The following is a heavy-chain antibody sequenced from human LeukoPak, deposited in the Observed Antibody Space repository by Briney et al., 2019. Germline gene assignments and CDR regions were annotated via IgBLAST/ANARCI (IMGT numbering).Heavy chain of an antibody. CDR3: ARGAVGATIDY. Sequence: PGGSLRLSCAASGXTVSSYYMNWVRQAPGKGLEWVSVIYSGGSTYYADSVKGRFTISTDNSKDTLYLQMNSLRAEDTTVYYCARGAVGATIDYWGQGTLVTVSS. J-gene: IGHJ4*02. CDR1: GXTVSSYY. D-gene: IGHD1-26*01. V-gene: IGHV3-53*01. CDR2: IYSGGST.